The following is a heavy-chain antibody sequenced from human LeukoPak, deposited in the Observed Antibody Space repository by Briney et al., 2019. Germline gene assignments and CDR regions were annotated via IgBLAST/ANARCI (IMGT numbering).Heavy chain of an antibody. V-gene: IGHV3-48*03. CDR1: GFTFSSYE. CDR2: ISSSGSTI. J-gene: IGHJ6*03. D-gene: IGHD3-3*01. Sequence: PGGSLRLSCAASGFTFSSYEMNWVRQAPGKGLEWVSYISSSGSTIYYADSVKGRFTISRDNAKNSLYLQMNSLRAEDTAVYYCAREVYDFWSGYYPPDYYYYMDVWGKGTTVTVSS. CDR3: AREVYDFWSGYYPPDYYYYMDV.